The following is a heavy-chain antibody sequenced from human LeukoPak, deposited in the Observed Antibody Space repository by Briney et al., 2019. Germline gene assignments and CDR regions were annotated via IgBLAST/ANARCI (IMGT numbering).Heavy chain of an antibody. V-gene: IGHV3-48*02. CDR3: ARAPSYSGSYYFDY. D-gene: IGHD1-26*01. CDR2: ISSSSSTI. J-gene: IGHJ4*02. CDR1: GFTLSSYS. Sequence: PGGSLRLSCAASGFTLSSYSMNWVRQAPGKGLEWVSYISSSSSTIYYADSVKGRFTISRDNAKNSLYLQMNSLRDEDTAVYYCARAPSYSGSYYFDYWGQGTLVTVSS.